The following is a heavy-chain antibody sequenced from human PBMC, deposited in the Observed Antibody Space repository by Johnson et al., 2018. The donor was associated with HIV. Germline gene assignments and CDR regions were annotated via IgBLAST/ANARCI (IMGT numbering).Heavy chain of an antibody. Sequence: VQLVESGGGLVQPGGSLRLSCAASGFTFSSYWMSWVRQAPGKGLEWVANIKQDGSEKYYVASVKGRFTISRDNAKNSLYLQMNSLRAEDTAVYYCARDLPSNYYDSSGYYPDAFDIWGQGTMVTVSS. J-gene: IGHJ3*02. D-gene: IGHD3-22*01. V-gene: IGHV3-7*01. CDR2: IKQDGSEK. CDR3: ARDLPSNYYDSSGYYPDAFDI. CDR1: GFTFSSYW.